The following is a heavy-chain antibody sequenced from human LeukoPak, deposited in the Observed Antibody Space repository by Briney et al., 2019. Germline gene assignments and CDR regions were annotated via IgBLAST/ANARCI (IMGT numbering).Heavy chain of an antibody. J-gene: IGHJ6*02. D-gene: IGHD3-22*01. V-gene: IGHV3-23*01. Sequence: PGASLRLSCAASGFTFSSYAMSWVRQAPGKGLEWVSAISGSGGSTYYADSVKGRFTISRDNSKNTLYLQMNSLRAEDTAVYYCAKDQFEYYDSSGYPSYYYYGMDVWAKGPRSPSP. CDR1: GFTFSSYA. CDR2: ISGSGGST. CDR3: AKDQFEYYDSSGYPSYYYYGMDV.